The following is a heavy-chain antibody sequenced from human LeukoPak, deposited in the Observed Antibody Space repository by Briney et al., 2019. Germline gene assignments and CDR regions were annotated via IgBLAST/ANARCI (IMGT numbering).Heavy chain of an antibody. CDR3: ARTYSGSFDSYFDY. CDR2: IYSSGST. D-gene: IGHD1-26*01. Sequence: SETLSLTCTVSGSSINSDNYYWSWIRQPAGKGLEWIGRIYSSGSTNYNPSLKSRVTISVDTSKNQFSLKLISVTAADTAVNYCARTYSGSFDSYFDYWGQGTLVTVSS. CDR1: GSSINSDNYY. V-gene: IGHV4-61*02. J-gene: IGHJ4*02.